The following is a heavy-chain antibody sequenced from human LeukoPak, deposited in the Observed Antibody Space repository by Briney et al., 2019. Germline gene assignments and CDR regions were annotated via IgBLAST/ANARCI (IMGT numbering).Heavy chain of an antibody. Sequence: PSETLSLTCTVSGGSISSSSYYWGWIRQPPGKGLEWIGSIYYSGTSYYNPSLKSRVTISVATSKNQFSLKLSSVTAADTAVYYCARINYYGTYWGRGTLVTVSS. V-gene: IGHV4-39*01. D-gene: IGHD3-10*01. CDR3: ARINYYGTY. CDR2: IYYSGTS. J-gene: IGHJ4*02. CDR1: GGSISSSSYY.